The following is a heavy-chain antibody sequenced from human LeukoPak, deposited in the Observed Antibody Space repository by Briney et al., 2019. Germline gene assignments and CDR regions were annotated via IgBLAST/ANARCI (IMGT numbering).Heavy chain of an antibody. V-gene: IGHV4-34*01. D-gene: IGHD3-22*01. Sequence: SETLSLTCAVYGGSFSGYYWSWIRQPPGKGLEWIGEINHSGSTNHNPSLKSRVTISVDTSKNQFSLKLSSVTAADTAVYYCARDLRITMIVVPSGGFDIWGQGTMVTVSS. CDR3: ARDLRITMIVVPSGGFDI. CDR2: INHSGST. CDR1: GGSFSGYY. J-gene: IGHJ3*02.